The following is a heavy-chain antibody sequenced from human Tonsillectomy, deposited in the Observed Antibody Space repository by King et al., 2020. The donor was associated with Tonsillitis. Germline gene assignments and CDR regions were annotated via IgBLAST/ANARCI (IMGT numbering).Heavy chain of an antibody. J-gene: IGHJ4*02. Sequence: QLQESGPGLVKPSETLSLTCTVSGGSISSSSYYWGWIRQPPGKGLEWIGSIYYSGSTYYNPSLKSRITISVDTSKNQFSLKLSSVTAADTAVYYCARLSLPYYYDSSGYYFDYWGQGTLVTVSS. D-gene: IGHD3-22*01. CDR1: GGSISSSSYY. CDR3: ARLSLPYYYDSSGYYFDY. CDR2: IYYSGST. V-gene: IGHV4-39*01.